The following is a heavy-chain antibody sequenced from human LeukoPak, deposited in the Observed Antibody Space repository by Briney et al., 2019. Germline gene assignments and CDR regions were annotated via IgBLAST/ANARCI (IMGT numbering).Heavy chain of an antibody. CDR3: ASRWNYYDSSGYYAY. V-gene: IGHV3-21*01. CDR2: ISSSSSYI. J-gene: IGHJ4*02. Sequence: GGSLRLSCAASGFTFSSYSMNWVRQAPGKGLEWVSSISSSSSYIYYADSVKGRFTISRDNAKNSLYLQMNSLRAEDTAVYYCASRWNYYDSSGYYAYWGQGTLVTVSS. D-gene: IGHD3-22*01. CDR1: GFTFSSYS.